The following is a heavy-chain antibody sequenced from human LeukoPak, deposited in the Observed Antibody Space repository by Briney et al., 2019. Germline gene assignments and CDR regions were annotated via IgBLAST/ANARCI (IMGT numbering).Heavy chain of an antibody. CDR3: ARVSGESLSGSFQLDY. J-gene: IGHJ4*02. Sequence: GASVKVSCKASGYTFTVYYIHWVRQAPGQGLEWMGWINPNSGGTHFAQKFQGRVTVTRDTSISTAYMELSRLRSDDTAVYYCARVSGESLSGSFQLDYWGQGILVTVSS. CDR2: INPNSGGT. V-gene: IGHV1-2*02. D-gene: IGHD3-10*01. CDR1: GYTFTVYY.